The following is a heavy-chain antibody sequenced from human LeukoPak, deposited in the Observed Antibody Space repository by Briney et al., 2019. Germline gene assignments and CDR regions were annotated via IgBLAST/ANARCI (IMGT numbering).Heavy chain of an antibody. CDR3: AREDGTHNWFDP. J-gene: IGHJ5*02. V-gene: IGHV4-34*01. CDR2: INHSGST. D-gene: IGHD1-1*01. CDR1: GFTFSNAW. Sequence: GSLRLSCAASGFTFSNAWMNWVRQPPGKGLEWIGEINHSGSTNYNPSLKSRVTISVDTSKNQFSLKLSSVTAADTAVYYCAREDGTHNWFDPWGQGTLVTVSS.